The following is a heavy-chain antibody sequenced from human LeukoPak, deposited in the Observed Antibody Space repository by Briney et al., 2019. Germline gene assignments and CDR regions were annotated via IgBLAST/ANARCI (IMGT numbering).Heavy chain of an antibody. Sequence: SETLSLTCTVSGDSISSSSYYWGWIRQPPGKGLEWIGSIYYSGSTYYNPSLKSRVTISVDTSKNQFSLKLSSVTAADTAVYYCARDNLTYYYDSSGYYSIWGQGTPVTVSS. J-gene: IGHJ4*02. CDR1: GDSISSSSYY. CDR3: ARDNLTYYYDSSGYYSI. CDR2: IYYSGST. V-gene: IGHV4-39*07. D-gene: IGHD3-22*01.